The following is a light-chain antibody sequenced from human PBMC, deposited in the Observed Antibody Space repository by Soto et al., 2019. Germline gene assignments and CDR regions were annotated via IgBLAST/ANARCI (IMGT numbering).Light chain of an antibody. J-gene: IGLJ1*01. CDR1: SRDVGGYNY. CDR3: SSYTSSSTRLYV. V-gene: IGLV2-14*03. CDR2: DVS. Sequence: QSALTQAAPVSGSPGQSITISCTGTSRDVGGYNYVSWYQQHPGKAPKLMIYDVSNRPSGVSNRFSGSKSSNTASLTISGLQTEDEADYYCSSYTSSSTRLYVFGTGTKLTVL.